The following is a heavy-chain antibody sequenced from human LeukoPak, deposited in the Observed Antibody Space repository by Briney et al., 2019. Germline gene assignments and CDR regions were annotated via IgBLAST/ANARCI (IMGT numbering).Heavy chain of an antibody. CDR2: IIPIFGTA. J-gene: IGHJ4*02. Sequence: ASVKVSCKASGGTFSSYAISWVRQAPGQGLEWMGGIIPIFGTANYAQKFQGRVTITADESTSTAYMELSSLRSEDTAVYYCARDRPNPSGLRFLEWSKPDFDYWGQGTLVTVSS. D-gene: IGHD3-3*01. CDR1: GGTFSSYA. CDR3: ARDRPNPSGLRFLEWSKPDFDY. V-gene: IGHV1-69*13.